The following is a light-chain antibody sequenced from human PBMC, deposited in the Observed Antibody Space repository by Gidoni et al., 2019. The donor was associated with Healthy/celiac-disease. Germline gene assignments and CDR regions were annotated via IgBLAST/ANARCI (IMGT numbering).Light chain of an antibody. V-gene: IGLV2-14*03. J-gene: IGLJ2*01. Sequence: QSALTQPASVSGSPGQSNTISCTGTSSDFVGYNYVSWYQHHPGKATKLMIYDVSNRPSWGSNRCSGSKSGNTASLTISGLQAEDEADYYCSSYTSSSTLVVFGGGTKLTVL. CDR1: SSDFVGYNY. CDR3: SSYTSSSTLVV. CDR2: DVS.